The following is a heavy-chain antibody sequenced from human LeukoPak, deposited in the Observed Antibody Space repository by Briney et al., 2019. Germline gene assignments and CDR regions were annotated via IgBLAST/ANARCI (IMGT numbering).Heavy chain of an antibody. CDR3: ARTYNSGWYFDY. CDR2: ISSRGSSI. V-gene: IGHV3-48*02. J-gene: IGHJ4*02. CDR1: GFTLSSYN. Sequence: GGSLRLSCATSGFTLSSYNMNWVRQAPGKGLVWVSYISSRGSSIQYADSVKGRFTISRDNAKNSLYLQMDSLRDDDTAVYYCARTYNSGWYFDYWGQGTLVTVSS. D-gene: IGHD6-19*01.